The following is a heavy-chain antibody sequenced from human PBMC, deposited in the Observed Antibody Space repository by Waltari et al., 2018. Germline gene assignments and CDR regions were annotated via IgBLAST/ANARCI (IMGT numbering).Heavy chain of an antibody. D-gene: IGHD3-10*01. CDR2: IYYTGNT. J-gene: IGHJ4*02. CDR3: ATLPNYGSGTYAGY. Sequence: QVQLQESGPGLVKPSETLSLTCAVSGYSISSLHYWGWIRQSPGKGLEWIGSIYYTGNTFYNPALKGRVSMSVDTSNNHFSLKLSSVTAADTAVYYCATLPNYGSGTYAGYWGQGTLVTVSS. V-gene: IGHV4-38-2*01. CDR1: GYSISSLHY.